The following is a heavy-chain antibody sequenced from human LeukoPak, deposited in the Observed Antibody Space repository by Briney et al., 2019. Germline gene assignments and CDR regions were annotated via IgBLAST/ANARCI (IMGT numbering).Heavy chain of an antibody. D-gene: IGHD4-17*01. V-gene: IGHV4-39*01. CDR3: ARGSTVTTNY. CDR2: IYYSGST. Sequence: SETLPLTCTVSGGSISSSSYYWGWIRQPPGKGLEWIGSIYYSGSTYYNPSLKSRVTVSVDTSKNQFSLKLSSVTAADTAVYYCARGSTVTTNYWGQGTLVTVSS. CDR1: GGSISSSSYY. J-gene: IGHJ4*02.